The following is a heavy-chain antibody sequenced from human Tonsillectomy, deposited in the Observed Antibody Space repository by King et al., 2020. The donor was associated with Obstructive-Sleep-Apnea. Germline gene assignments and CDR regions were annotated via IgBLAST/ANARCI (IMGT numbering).Heavy chain of an antibody. V-gene: IGHV4-31*03. D-gene: IGHD2-2*01. Sequence: VQLQESGPGLVKPSQTLFLTCTVSDGAFSVGSHHWNWIRQLPGKGLEWIGYTYYSGITSYNPSLNGRVSISVDKSKGQFSLRLDSVTAADTAVYYCAREGTSSSPNWFGPWGPGTLVTVSS. CDR2: TYYSGIT. J-gene: IGHJ5*02. CDR1: DGAFSVGSHH. CDR3: AREGTSSSPNWFGP.